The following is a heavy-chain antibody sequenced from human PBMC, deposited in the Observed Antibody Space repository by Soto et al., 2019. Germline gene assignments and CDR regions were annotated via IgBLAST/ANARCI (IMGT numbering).Heavy chain of an antibody. CDR2: KSYDGSNK. V-gene: IGHV3-30*18. Sequence: QVQLVESGGGVVQPGRSLRLSCAASGFTFSSYGMHWVRQAPGKGLEWVAVKSYDGSNKYYADSVKGRFTISRDNXQXXLYLQMNSLRAEDTAVYYCAKDLVRIGDYCYGMDVWGQGTTVTVSS. CDR1: GFTFSSYG. J-gene: IGHJ6*02. CDR3: AKDLVRIGDYCYGMDV. D-gene: IGHD2-15*01.